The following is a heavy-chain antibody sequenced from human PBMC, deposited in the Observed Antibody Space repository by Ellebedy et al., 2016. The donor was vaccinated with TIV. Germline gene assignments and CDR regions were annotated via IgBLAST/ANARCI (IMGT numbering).Heavy chain of an antibody. V-gene: IGHV4-39*07. D-gene: IGHD2-15*01. CDR2: ISYSGRT. J-gene: IGHJ4*03. CDR1: GDSMTSNYY. Sequence: MPGGSLRLSCAVSGDSMTSNYYWGWIRQPPGKGLEWIGSISYSGRTYYNSSLQSRVTISVDTSKSQFSLKLNSVTAADSAIYHCARVATGSSFESWGPGTLVTVSS. CDR3: ARVATGSSFES.